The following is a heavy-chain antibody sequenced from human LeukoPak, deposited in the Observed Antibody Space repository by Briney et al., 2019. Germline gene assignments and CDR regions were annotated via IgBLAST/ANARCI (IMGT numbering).Heavy chain of an antibody. Sequence: GGSLRLSCAASGFTFSSYAMSWVRQAPGKGLEWVSAISGSGGSTYYADSVKGRFTISRDNSKNTLCLQMNSLRAEDTAVYYCAKDLKSDTAMAALGGDYWGQGTLVTVSS. CDR2: ISGSGGST. D-gene: IGHD5-18*01. V-gene: IGHV3-23*01. CDR3: AKDLKSDTAMAALGGDY. J-gene: IGHJ4*02. CDR1: GFTFSSYA.